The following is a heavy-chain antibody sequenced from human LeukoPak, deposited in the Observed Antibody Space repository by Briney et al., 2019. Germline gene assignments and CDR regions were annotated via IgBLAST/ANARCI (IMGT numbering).Heavy chain of an antibody. V-gene: IGHV1-3*01. J-gene: IGHJ4*02. CDR2: INAGNGNT. D-gene: IGHD3-10*01. Sequence: ASVKVSCKASGYTFTSYAMHWVRQAPGQRLEWMGWINAGNGNTKYSKTFQGRVTITRDTSASTAYMELSSLRSEDTAVYYCARVPLWFGEHHFDYWGQGTLVTVSS. CDR3: ARVPLWFGEHHFDY. CDR1: GYTFTSYA.